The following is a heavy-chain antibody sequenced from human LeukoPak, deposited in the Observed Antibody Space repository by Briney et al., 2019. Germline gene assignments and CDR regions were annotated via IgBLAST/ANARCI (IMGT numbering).Heavy chain of an antibody. CDR2: ISSSGSTI. CDR3: AELGITMIGGV. Sequence: PGGSLRLSRAASVFTFSSSGMHWVRQAPAKGLEWVSYISSSGSTIYYADSVKGRFTISRDNAKNSLYLQMNSLRAEDTAVYYCAELGITMIGGVWGKGTTVTISS. J-gene: IGHJ6*04. CDR1: VFTFSSSG. D-gene: IGHD3-10*02. V-gene: IGHV3-48*04.